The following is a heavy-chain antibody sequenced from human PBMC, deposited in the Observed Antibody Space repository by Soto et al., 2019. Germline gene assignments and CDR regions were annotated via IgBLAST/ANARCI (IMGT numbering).Heavy chain of an antibody. CDR3: ASQGGYCSGGSCQDLDV. D-gene: IGHD2-15*01. CDR2: INHSGST. J-gene: IGHJ6*04. Sequence: SETLSLTCAVYGGSFSGYYWSWIRQPPGKGLEWIGEINHSGSTNYNPSLKSRVTISVDTSKNQFSLKLSSVTAADTAVYYCASQGGYCSGGSCQDLDVWGKGTTVTVSS. CDR1: GGSFSGYY. V-gene: IGHV4-34*01.